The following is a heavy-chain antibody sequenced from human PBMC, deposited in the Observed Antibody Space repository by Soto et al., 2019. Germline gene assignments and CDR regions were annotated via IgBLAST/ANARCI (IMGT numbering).Heavy chain of an antibody. CDR1: GFSFSSYG. CDR2: VYNDGSNK. CDR3: ATDENLAFGRGWFLDY. V-gene: IGHV3-33*01. D-gene: IGHD3-16*01. J-gene: IGHJ4*02. Sequence: QVQLVESGGGVVQSGSSLRLSCAGSGFSFSSYGMNWVRQAPGKGLEWVAIVYNDGSNKYYGDSVKGRITISRDNSRNSVSLQMNSLRADGTAVYYGATDENLAFGRGWFLDYWGQGTRVTGSS.